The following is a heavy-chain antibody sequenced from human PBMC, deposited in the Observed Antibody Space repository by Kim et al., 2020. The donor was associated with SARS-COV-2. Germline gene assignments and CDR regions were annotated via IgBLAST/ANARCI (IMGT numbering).Heavy chain of an antibody. J-gene: IGHJ4*02. CDR3: ARVLVGNEYGSGSYDS. V-gene: IGHV3-7*04. Sequence: SVKGRFTISRDNAKKSLYLRMYDLRAEDTAVYYCARVLVGNEYGSGSYDSWGQGTLVTVSS. D-gene: IGHD3-10*01.